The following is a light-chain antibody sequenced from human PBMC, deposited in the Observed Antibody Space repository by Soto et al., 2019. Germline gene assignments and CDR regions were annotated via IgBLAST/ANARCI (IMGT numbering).Light chain of an antibody. Sequence: IVLTQSPGTLSLSPGGIATLSCRASQSVSSSFVAWFQQKPGQAPRLLIYGASTRAAGFPARFSGSGSGTDFTLTISSLQSEDFAVYYCQQYDNWPWTFGQGTKVDIK. V-gene: IGKV3-15*01. CDR3: QQYDNWPWT. J-gene: IGKJ1*01. CDR2: GAS. CDR1: QSVSSS.